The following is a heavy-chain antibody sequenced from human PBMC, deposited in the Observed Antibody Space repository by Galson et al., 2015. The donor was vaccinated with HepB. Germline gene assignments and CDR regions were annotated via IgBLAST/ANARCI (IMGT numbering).Heavy chain of an antibody. J-gene: IGHJ4*02. V-gene: IGHV3-73*01. Sequence: SLRLSCAASGFTFSGSAMHWVRQASGKGLEWVGRIRSKANSYATAYAASVKGRFTISRDDSKNTAYLQMNSLKTEDTAVYYCTRLGITGGDWGQGTLVTVSS. CDR2: IRSKANSYAT. CDR3: TRLGITGGD. D-gene: IGHD3-3*01. CDR1: GFTFSGSA.